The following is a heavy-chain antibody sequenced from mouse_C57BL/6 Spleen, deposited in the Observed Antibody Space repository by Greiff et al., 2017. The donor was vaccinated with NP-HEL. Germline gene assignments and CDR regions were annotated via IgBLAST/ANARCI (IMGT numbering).Heavy chain of an antibody. CDR3: ARSYGNYVAMDY. Sequence: EVQLQQSGPELVKPGASVKISCKASGYTFTDYYMNWVKQSHGKSLEWIGDINPNNGGTSYNQKFKGKATLTVDKSSSTAYMELRSLTSEDSAVYYCARSYGNYVAMDYWGQGTSVTVSS. CDR1: GYTFTDYY. J-gene: IGHJ4*01. CDR2: INPNNGGT. D-gene: IGHD2-1*01. V-gene: IGHV1-26*01.